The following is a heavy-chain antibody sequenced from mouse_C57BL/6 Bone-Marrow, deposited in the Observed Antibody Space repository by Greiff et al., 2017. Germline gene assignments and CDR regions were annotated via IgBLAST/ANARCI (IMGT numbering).Heavy chain of an antibody. V-gene: IGHV1-82*01. J-gene: IGHJ3*01. CDR3: ARGLSYEYDSY. Sequence: QVQLQQSGPELVKPGASVKISCKASGYAFSSSWLNWVKQRPGKGLEWIGRIYPGDGDTNYNGKFKGTATLTADKSSSTAYMQLSVLTPEDSAVYFCARGLSYEYDSYWGPKGLVSVSA. D-gene: IGHD2-4*01. CDR1: GYAFSSSW. CDR2: IYPGDGDT.